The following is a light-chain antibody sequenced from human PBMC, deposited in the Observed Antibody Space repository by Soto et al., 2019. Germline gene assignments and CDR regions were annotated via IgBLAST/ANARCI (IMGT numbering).Light chain of an antibody. J-gene: IGLJ3*02. CDR3: LTWGSGIRV. CDR2: IHSDGSH. CDR1: SGHSNYD. Sequence: QLVLTQSPSASASLGASVKLTCTLSSGHSNYDIAWHQQQPEKGPRYSMKIHSDGSHNKGDGIPDRFSGSSSGAERYLTISSLQSEDEADYYCLTWGSGIRVFGGGTKLNVL. V-gene: IGLV4-69*01.